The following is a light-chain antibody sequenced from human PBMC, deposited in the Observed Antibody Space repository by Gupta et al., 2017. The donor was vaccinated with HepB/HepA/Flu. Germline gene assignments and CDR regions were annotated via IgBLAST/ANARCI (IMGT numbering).Light chain of an antibody. CDR3: QQTNTAPAS. J-gene: IGKJ2*03. V-gene: IGKV1-39*01. CDR2: SAS. CDR1: QNMRIS. Sequence: DIRMTQSLSSLYASVGDTVSITCRASQNMRISLNWFQQKPGKAPKLLMYSASSLQSGVSSTFSGSGSGTEFTLTSNDLQPVYFATYYCQQTNTAPASFGQGTRLEIK.